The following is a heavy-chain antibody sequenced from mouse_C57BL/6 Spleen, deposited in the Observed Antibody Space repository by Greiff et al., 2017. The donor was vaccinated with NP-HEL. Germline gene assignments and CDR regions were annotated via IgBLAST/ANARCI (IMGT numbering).Heavy chain of an antibody. J-gene: IGHJ2*01. V-gene: IGHV1-26*01. Sequence: EVQLQQSGPELVKPGASVKISCKASGYTFTDYYMNWVKQSHGKSLEWIGDINPNNGGTSYNQKFKGKATLTVDKSSSTAYMELRSLTSEDSAVYYCARERGSNLRYFDYWGQGTTLTVSS. CDR2: INPNNGGT. CDR3: ARERGSNLRYFDY. CDR1: GYTFTDYY. D-gene: IGHD3-1*01.